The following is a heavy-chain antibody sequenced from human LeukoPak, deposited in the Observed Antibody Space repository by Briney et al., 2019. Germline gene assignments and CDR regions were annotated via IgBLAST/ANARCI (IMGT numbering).Heavy chain of an antibody. J-gene: IGHJ4*01. CDR3: ARTFGNNYGGY. D-gene: IGHD5-18*01. Sequence: GSLRLSCAASGFTFSTYWMHWVRQAPGKGLVWVSRINVDGSITTYADSVKGRFTISRDNAKNTLYLQMNSLRGEDTAMYYCARTFGNNYGGYWGHGALVTVSS. CDR2: INVDGSIT. CDR1: GFTFSTYW. V-gene: IGHV3-74*01.